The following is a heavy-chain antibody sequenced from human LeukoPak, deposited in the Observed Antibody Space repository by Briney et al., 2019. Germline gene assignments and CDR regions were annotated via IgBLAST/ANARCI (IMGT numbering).Heavy chain of an antibody. V-gene: IGHV3-49*04. Sequence: GGSLRLSCTASGFTAGDYAMRWVSLAPGPGLEWVSFIRSKASGERTEYAASVKGRFTISRDDSNSIAHLQMNSLKTEDTAVYYCSGLYYDRSGYYKVGDYWGQGTLVTVSS. D-gene: IGHD3-22*01. CDR2: IRSKASGERT. CDR3: SGLYYDRSGYYKVGDY. J-gene: IGHJ4*02. CDR1: GFTAGDYA.